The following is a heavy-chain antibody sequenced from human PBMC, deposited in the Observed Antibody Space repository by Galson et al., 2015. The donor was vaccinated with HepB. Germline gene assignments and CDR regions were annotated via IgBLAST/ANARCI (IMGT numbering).Heavy chain of an antibody. V-gene: IGHV3-74*01. CDR2: INRDGSGT. Sequence: SLRLSCAASGFDFSSYWMYWVRQAPGKGLVWVSQINRDGSGTIYADSVKGRFTVSRDNGKNTLYVQMNSLRAEDTAVYYCARDSSRAEIGVIDFWGQGTLVTVSS. D-gene: IGHD3-3*01. CDR3: ARDSSRAEIGVIDF. J-gene: IGHJ4*02. CDR1: GFDFSSYW.